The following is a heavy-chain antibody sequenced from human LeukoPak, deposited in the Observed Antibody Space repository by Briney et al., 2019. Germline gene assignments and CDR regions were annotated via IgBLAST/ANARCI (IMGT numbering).Heavy chain of an antibody. J-gene: IGHJ4*02. CDR2: ISYDGSNK. Sequence: PGGSLRLSCAASGFTFSSYAMHWVRQAPGKGLEWVAVISYDGSNKYYADSVKGRFTISRDNSKNTLYLQMNSLRAENTAVYYCARAALYSGYGAGGYWGQGTLVTVSS. CDR1: GFTFSSYA. V-gene: IGHV3-30*04. CDR3: ARAALYSGYGAGGY. D-gene: IGHD5-12*01.